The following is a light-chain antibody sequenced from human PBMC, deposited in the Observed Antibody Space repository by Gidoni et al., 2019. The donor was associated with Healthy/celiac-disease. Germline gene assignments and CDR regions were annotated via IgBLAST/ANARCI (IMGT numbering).Light chain of an antibody. V-gene: IGKV3-15*01. CDR2: GAS. J-gene: IGKJ4*01. CDR1: QSVSST. CDR3: QQYNNWPPLT. Sequence: EIVMTQSPATLSVSPGERATLSCRASQSVSSTLDWYQQKPGQAPKLLIYGASTRSTGIPARFSGSGSGTEFTLTISSLQSEDFAIYYCQQYNNWPPLTFGGGTKVEIK.